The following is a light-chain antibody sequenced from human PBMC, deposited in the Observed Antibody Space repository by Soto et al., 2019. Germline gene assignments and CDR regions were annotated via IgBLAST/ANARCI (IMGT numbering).Light chain of an antibody. V-gene: IGKV3-20*01. CDR3: QQYGSSPVT. J-gene: IGKJ1*01. CDR1: QSVSSSY. CDR2: GAS. Sequence: EIVLTQSPGTLSLSPGERATLSCRASQSVSSSYLAWYQQKPGQAPRLLIYGASSRATGIPDRFSGSGSGTDFTLTISRLEPDDFAVYYCQQYGSSPVTFGQGTKVAIK.